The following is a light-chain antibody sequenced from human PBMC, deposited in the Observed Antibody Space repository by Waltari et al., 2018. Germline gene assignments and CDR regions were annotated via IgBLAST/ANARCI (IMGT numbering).Light chain of an antibody. CDR2: EVS. J-gene: IGLJ3*02. Sequence: QSALTQPASVSGSPGRSITLSCTGTSRAVGSYNRVPWVQQHPGKTPKPLFYEVSTRPSGVSNRFSGSNSGNTASLTISGLQAEDEADYHCCSYAGSSSWVFGGGTKLTVL. CDR1: SRAVGSYNR. V-gene: IGLV2-23*02. CDR3: CSYAGSSSWV.